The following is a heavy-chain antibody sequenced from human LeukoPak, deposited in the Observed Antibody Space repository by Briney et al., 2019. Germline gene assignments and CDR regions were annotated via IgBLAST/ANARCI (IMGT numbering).Heavy chain of an antibody. D-gene: IGHD3-16*01. CDR3: ARARADALWDYFYGMDV. J-gene: IGHJ6*04. CDR2: IYYSGST. CDR1: GGSISSYY. Sequence: KPSETLSLTCTVSGGSISSYYWSWIRQPPGKGLEWIGYIYYSGSTNYNPSLKSRVTILLDTSKNQFSLKLSSVTAADTAVYYCARARADALWDYFYGMDVWGKGTTVTVSS. V-gene: IGHV4-59*01.